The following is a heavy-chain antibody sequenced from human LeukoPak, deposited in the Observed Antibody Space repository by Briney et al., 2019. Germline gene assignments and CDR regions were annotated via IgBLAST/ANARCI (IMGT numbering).Heavy chain of an antibody. CDR1: GFTVSSNY. CDR3: YSSYYYDSSGKDY. V-gene: IGHV3-53*01. J-gene: IGHJ4*02. D-gene: IGHD3-22*01. CDR2: IYSGGST. Sequence: GGSLRLSCAASGFTVSSNYMSWVRQAPGKGLEWVPIIYSGGSTYYADSVKGRFTISRDNSKNTLYLQMNSLRAEDTAVYYCYSSYYYDSSGKDYWGQGTLVTVSS.